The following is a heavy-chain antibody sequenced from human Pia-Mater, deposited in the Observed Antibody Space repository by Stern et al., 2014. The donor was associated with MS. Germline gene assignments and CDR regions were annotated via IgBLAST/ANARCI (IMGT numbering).Heavy chain of an antibody. Sequence: EVQLVESGAEVKKPGESLRISCKGSGYKFINYWIGWVRQMPGKGLEWMGIIYPDDSDTRYSPSFQGQVTISADKSVSTAYLPRSSLKASDTAIYYCATAIYSSGWGGWFDPWGQGTLVTVSS. J-gene: IGHJ5*02. CDR1: GYKFINYW. CDR3: ATAIYSSGWGGWFDP. V-gene: IGHV5-51*01. D-gene: IGHD6-19*01. CDR2: IYPDDSDT.